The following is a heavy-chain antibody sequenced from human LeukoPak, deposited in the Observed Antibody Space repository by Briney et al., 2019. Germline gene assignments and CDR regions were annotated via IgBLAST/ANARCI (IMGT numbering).Heavy chain of an antibody. V-gene: IGHV1-69*04. Sequence: GASVKVSCKASGYTFTSYGISWVRQAPGQGLEWMGRIIPILGIANYAQKFQGRVTITADKSTSTAYMELSSLRSEDTAVYYCPRDTDFDYGDSRIGFDPWGQGTLVTVSS. J-gene: IGHJ5*02. CDR2: IIPILGIA. CDR1: GYTFTSYG. CDR3: PRDTDFDYGDSRIGFDP. D-gene: IGHD4-17*01.